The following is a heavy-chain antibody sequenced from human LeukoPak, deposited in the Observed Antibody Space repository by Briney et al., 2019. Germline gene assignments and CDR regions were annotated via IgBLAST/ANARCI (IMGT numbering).Heavy chain of an antibody. J-gene: IGHJ4*02. V-gene: IGHV4-34*01. D-gene: IGHD6-19*01. CDR2: INHSGST. Sequence: SETLSLTCAVYGGSFSGYYWSWIRQPPGKGLEWIGEINHSGSTNYDPSLKSRVTISVDTSKNQFSLKLSSVTAADTAVYYCARGGWYLGFDYWGQGTLVTVSS. CDR1: GGSFSGYY. CDR3: ARGGWYLGFDY.